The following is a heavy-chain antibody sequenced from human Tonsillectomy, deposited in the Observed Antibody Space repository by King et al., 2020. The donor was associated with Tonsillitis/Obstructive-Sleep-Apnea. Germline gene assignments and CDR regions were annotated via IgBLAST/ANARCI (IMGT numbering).Heavy chain of an antibody. D-gene: IGHD3-9*01. CDR3: ATLDDILTGPKYMDV. J-gene: IGHJ6*03. CDR2: IYYSGST. V-gene: IGHV4-59*08. CDR1: GGSISSYY. Sequence: VQLQESGPGLVKPSETLSLTCTVSGGSISSYYWSWIRQPPGKGLEWIGYIYYSGSTNYNPSLQSRVTISVDTSKNQFSLKLSSVTAADTAVYYCATLDDILTGPKYMDVWGKGTTVTVSS.